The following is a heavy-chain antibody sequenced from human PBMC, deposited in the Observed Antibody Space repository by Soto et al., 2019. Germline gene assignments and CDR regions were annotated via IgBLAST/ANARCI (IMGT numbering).Heavy chain of an antibody. J-gene: IGHJ1*01. CDR1: GFTFSSYA. D-gene: IGHD3-22*01. Sequence: GGSLRLSCAASGFTFSSYAMSWVRQAPGKGLEWVSAISGSGGSTYYADSVKGRFTISRDNSKNTLYLQMNSLRAEDTAVYYCAKDGAKGFYDIIGYYSEYFQHWGQGTLV. CDR3: AKDGAKGFYDIIGYYSEYFQH. V-gene: IGHV3-23*01. CDR2: ISGSGGST.